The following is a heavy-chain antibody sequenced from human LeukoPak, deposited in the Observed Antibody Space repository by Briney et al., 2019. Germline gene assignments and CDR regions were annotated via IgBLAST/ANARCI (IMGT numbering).Heavy chain of an antibody. CDR2: ISPSFNIG. CDR3: ARGPLKTLRETGYSSSWFVY. Sequence: ASVKVSCKASGGTLGSFSISWVRQAPGQGLEWMGKISPSFNIGNYAQKFQGRVTSTADKSTGTAYLEMGSMRSADTSVYYCARGPLKTLRETGYSSSWFVYWGQGTLVTVSS. V-gene: IGHV1-69*04. D-gene: IGHD6-13*01. CDR1: GGTLGSFS. J-gene: IGHJ5*01.